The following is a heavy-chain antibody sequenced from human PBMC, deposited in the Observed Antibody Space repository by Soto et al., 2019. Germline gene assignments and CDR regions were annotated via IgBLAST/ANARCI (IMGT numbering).Heavy chain of an antibody. D-gene: IGHD4-17*01. V-gene: IGHV3-23*01. CDR1: GLSFSTYG. CDR2: ITDSGVNT. Sequence: EVHLLQSGGGLVQPGGSLRLSCATSGLSFSTYGMSWVRQAPAKGLEWVSAITDSGVNTFYADAVKGRFTISRDNSKNTLYLQMNSLRAGDTAMYYCAKFDEDGDPYRDAFDIWGHGTMVTVSS. J-gene: IGHJ3*02. CDR3: AKFDEDGDPYRDAFDI.